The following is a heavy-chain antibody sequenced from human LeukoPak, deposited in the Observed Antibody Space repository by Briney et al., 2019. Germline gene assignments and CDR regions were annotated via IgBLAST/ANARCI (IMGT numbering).Heavy chain of an antibody. V-gene: IGHV3-7*01. CDR3: ARGLGLGDS. D-gene: IGHD1-7*01. CDR1: TFTFSNQW. J-gene: IGHJ4*02. Sequence: PGGSLRLSCAASTFTFSNQWMNWVRQAPGRGLEWVATIRQDGNEQYYVDSVKGRFTISRDNAKSSLFLQMSSLRAEDTAVYYCARGLGLGDSWGQGTLVTVSS. CDR2: IRQDGNEQ.